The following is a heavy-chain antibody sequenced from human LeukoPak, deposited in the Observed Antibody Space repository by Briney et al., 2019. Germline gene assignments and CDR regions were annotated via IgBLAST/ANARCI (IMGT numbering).Heavy chain of an antibody. CDR3: ARAPYYDSTYNPGYYFDY. J-gene: IGHJ4*02. CDR2: ISTDAGET. D-gene: IGHD3-22*01. CDR1: GFTFSNSG. V-gene: IGHV3-23*01. Sequence: GGSLRLSCAASGFTFSNSGMSWVRQAPGKGLEWVSAISTDAGETHYADSVKGRFTISRDNSKNTVSLQMNSLRAEDTAVYYCARAPYYDSTYNPGYYFDYWGQGTLVTVSS.